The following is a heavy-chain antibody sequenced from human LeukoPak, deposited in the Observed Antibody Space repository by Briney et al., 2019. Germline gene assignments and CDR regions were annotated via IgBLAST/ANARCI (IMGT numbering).Heavy chain of an antibody. J-gene: IGHJ6*02. Sequence: GGSLRLSCAASGFTFSSYAMSWVRQAPGKGLEWVSAISGSGGSTYYADSVKGRFTISRDNSMNTLYLQMNSLRAEDTAVYYCAKAPIMITFGYYYGMDVWGQGTTVTVSS. CDR3: AKAPIMITFGYYYGMDV. V-gene: IGHV3-23*01. D-gene: IGHD3-16*01. CDR1: GFTFSSYA. CDR2: ISGSGGST.